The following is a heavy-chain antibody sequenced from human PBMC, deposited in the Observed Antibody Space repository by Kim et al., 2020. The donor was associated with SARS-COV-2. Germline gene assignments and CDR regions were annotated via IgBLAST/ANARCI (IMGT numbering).Heavy chain of an antibody. V-gene: IGHV4-39*01. Sequence: SETLSLTCTVSGGSISSSSYYWGWIRQPPGKGLEWIGSIYYSGSTYYNPSLKSRVTISVDTSKNQFSLKLSSVTAADTAVYYCARHGIEDGYNPGYWGQGTLVTVSS. J-gene: IGHJ4*02. CDR3: ARHGIEDGYNPGY. D-gene: IGHD5-12*01. CDR2: IYYSGST. CDR1: GGSISSSSYY.